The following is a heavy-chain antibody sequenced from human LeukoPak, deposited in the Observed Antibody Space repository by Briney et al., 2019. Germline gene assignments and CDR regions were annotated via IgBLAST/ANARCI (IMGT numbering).Heavy chain of an antibody. CDR3: ARQNDFRLDY. V-gene: IGHV5-51*01. CDR1: GYTFSSYW. J-gene: IGHJ4*02. D-gene: IGHD3-3*01. CDR2: IYPGDSDT. Sequence: GESLKISCKGSGYTFSSYWIGWVRQMPGKGLEWMGIIYPGDSDTRYSPSLQGQVTISVDTSIGTAYLQWSSLKASDTAIYYCARQNDFRLDYWGKGTLVTVSS.